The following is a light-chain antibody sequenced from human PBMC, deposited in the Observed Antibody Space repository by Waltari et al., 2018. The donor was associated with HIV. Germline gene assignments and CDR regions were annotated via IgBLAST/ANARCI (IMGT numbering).Light chain of an antibody. CDR2: DVS. V-gene: IGLV2-23*02. CDR1: NSSTH. Sequence: QSALTPPASLSGSPGPPIPLPCPGTNSSTHLSWYHHHPGKAPKLLIYDVSERPSGVSNRFSGSKSGNTASLTISGLQAEDEADYYCCSYAGSSTLVFGGGTKLTVL. CDR3: CSYAGSSTLV. J-gene: IGLJ2*01.